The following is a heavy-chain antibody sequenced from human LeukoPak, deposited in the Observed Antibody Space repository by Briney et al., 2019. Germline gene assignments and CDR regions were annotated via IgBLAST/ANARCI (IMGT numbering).Heavy chain of an antibody. CDR3: ARSSRSLRVDC. D-gene: IGHD1-26*01. CDR2: INSDGSST. V-gene: IGHV3-74*01. CDR1: GFTFSSYW. Sequence: GGSLRLSCAASGFTFSSYWMHWVRQAPGKGLVWVSRINSDGSSTSYADSVKGRFTISRDNAKNTLYLQMNSLRAEDTAVYYCARSSRSLRVDCWGQGTLVTVSS. J-gene: IGHJ4*02.